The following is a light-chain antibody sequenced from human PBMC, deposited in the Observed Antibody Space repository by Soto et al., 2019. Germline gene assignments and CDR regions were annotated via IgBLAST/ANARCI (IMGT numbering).Light chain of an antibody. J-gene: IGLJ2*01. Sequence: QSALTQPRSVSGSPGQSVTISCTGTSSDVGYYNYVSWYQQRPGKAPKLMIFDVSKRPSGVPDRFSGSKSGNTASLTISGLQAEDEGGYYCCSYAGSYTLVFGGGTKLTVL. CDR1: SSDVGYYNY. CDR3: CSYAGSYTLV. V-gene: IGLV2-11*01. CDR2: DVS.